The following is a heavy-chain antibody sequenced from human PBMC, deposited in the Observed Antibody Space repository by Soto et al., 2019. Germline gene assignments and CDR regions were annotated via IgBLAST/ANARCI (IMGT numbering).Heavy chain of an antibody. J-gene: IGHJ4*02. Sequence: GGSLRLSCAASGFTFSSYAMSWVRQAPGKGLEWVSAISGSGGSTYYADSVKGRFTISRDNSKNTLYLQMNSLRAEDTAVYYCAALDIVATRGCDGCRGYFDYWGQGTLVTVSS. CDR2: ISGSGGST. D-gene: IGHD5-12*01. CDR3: AALDIVATRGCDGCRGYFDY. V-gene: IGHV3-23*01. CDR1: GFTFSSYA.